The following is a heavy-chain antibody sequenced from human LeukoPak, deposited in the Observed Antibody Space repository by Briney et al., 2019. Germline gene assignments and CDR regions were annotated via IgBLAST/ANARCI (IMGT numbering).Heavy chain of an antibody. V-gene: IGHV3-66*01. CDR3: ARDSDILASDAFDI. Sequence: GGSLRLSCAASGFTVSSNYMTWVRQAPGKGLEWVSVIYSGGTTYYADSVKGRFTISRDNSKNTLYLQTNTLRAEDTAVYYCARDSDILASDAFDIWGQGTMVTVSS. D-gene: IGHD3-9*01. J-gene: IGHJ3*02. CDR2: IYSGGTT. CDR1: GFTVSSNY.